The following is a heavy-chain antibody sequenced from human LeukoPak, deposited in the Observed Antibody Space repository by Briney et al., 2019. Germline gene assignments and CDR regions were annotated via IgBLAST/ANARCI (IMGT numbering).Heavy chain of an antibody. J-gene: IGHJ4*02. CDR2: VDPEDGET. D-gene: IGHD3-10*01. Sequence: ASVKLSCKVSGYTFTDYYMHWVQQAPGKGLEWMGLVDPEDGETIYAEKFQGRVTITADTSTDTAYMELSGPRSEDMAVYYCATGPYKFYYDHWGQGTLVTVSS. V-gene: IGHV1-69-2*01. CDR3: ATGPYKFYYDH. CDR1: GYTFTDYY.